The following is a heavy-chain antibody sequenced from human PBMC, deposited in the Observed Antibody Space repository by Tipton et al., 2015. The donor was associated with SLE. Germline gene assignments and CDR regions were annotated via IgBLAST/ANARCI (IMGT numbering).Heavy chain of an antibody. CDR3: ARGTKLGNHYYYYYMDV. Sequence: TLSLTCTVSGGSISSTKYYWGWLRQPPGKGLEWIESIYYSGSTNYNPSLKSRVTISVDTSKNQFSLKLSSVTAADTAVYYCARGTKLGNHYYYYYMDVWGKGTTVTVSS. CDR2: IYYSGST. D-gene: IGHD7-27*01. CDR1: GGSISSTKYY. J-gene: IGHJ6*03. V-gene: IGHV4-39*07.